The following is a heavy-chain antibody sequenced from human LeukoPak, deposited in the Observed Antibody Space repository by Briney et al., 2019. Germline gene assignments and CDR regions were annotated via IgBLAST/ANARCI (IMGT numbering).Heavy chain of an antibody. Sequence: PGGSLRLSCAASGFTLSSYWMHWVRQAPGKGLVWVSRINSDGSSTSYADSVKGRFTISRDNAKNTLYLQMNSLRAEDTAVYYCARGFGSDGYNYPPAFDYWGQGTLVTVSS. J-gene: IGHJ4*02. CDR3: ARGFGSDGYNYPPAFDY. V-gene: IGHV3-74*01. D-gene: IGHD5-24*01. CDR2: INSDGSST. CDR1: GFTLSSYW.